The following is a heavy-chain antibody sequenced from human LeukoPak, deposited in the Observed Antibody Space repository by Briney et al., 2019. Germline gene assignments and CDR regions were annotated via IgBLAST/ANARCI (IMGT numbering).Heavy chain of an antibody. CDR3: ARDFNGYSSSYFDY. CDR1: GYTFTGYY. D-gene: IGHD6-6*01. CDR2: INPNSGGT. V-gene: IGHV1-2*02. J-gene: IGHJ4*02. Sequence: ASVKVSSKASGYTFTGYYMHWVRQAPGQGLEWMGWINPNSGGTNYAQKFQGRVTMTRDTSISTAYMELSRLRSDDTAVYYCARDFNGYSSSYFDYWGQGTLVTVSS.